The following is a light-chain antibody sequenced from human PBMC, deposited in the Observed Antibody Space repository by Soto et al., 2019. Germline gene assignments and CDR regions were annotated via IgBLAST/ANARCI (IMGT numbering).Light chain of an antibody. CDR1: QSVSSSY. J-gene: IGKJ1*01. V-gene: IGKV3-20*01. CDR2: GAS. CDR3: QQYGSSRWT. Sequence: IVLTQSPGTLSLSPGERATLSCRASQSVSSSYLAWYQQQPGLAPRLLIYGASSRATGIPDRFSGSGSGTDFTRTISRLEPEDFAVYYCQQYGSSRWTFGQGTKVDVK.